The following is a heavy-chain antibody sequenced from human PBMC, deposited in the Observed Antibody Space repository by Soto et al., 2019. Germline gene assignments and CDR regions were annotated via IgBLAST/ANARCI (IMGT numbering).Heavy chain of an antibody. Sequence: SETLSLTCTVPGGSVTIGTYYWSWIRQPPGKGLEWIGFIHYSGSTNYNPSLKSRVTMSVDTSKNQFSLKLTSVNAADTAVYYCARAPFYGPFDYWGQGTLVTVSS. V-gene: IGHV4-61*01. CDR3: ARAPFYGPFDY. CDR2: IHYSGST. J-gene: IGHJ4*02. CDR1: GGSVTIGTYY. D-gene: IGHD4-17*01.